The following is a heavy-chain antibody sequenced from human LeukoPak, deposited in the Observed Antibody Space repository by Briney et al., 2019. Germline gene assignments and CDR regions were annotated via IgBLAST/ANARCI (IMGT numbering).Heavy chain of an antibody. D-gene: IGHD2-2*01. CDR2: IYSGGST. J-gene: IGHJ4*02. V-gene: IGHV3-53*01. CDR1: GFTFSSYS. Sequence: QPGGSLRLSCAASGFTFSSYSMNWVRQAPGKGLECVSAIYSGGSTYYADSVKGRFTVSRDNSKNTLYLQMNSLRAEDTAMYYCARGLGYCTSTTCLLPFDYWGQGTLVTVSS. CDR3: ARGLGYCTSTTCLLPFDY.